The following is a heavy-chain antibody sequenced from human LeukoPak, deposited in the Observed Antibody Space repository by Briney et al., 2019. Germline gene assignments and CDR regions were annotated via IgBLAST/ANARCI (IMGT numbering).Heavy chain of an antibody. CDR2: TSGSGGST. Sequence: PGGSLRLSCAASGFTFSNYAMSWVRQAPGKGLEWVSSTSGSGGSTYYADSVKGRFTISRDNSKNTLYLQMNSLRAEDTAVYYCAKDWDIGPDYWGQGTLVTVSS. J-gene: IGHJ4*02. CDR3: AKDWDIGPDY. D-gene: IGHD5-12*01. CDR1: GFTFSNYA. V-gene: IGHV3-23*01.